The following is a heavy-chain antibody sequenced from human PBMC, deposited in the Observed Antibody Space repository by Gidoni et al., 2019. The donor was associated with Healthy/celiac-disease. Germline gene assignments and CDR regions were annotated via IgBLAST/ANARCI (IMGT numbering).Heavy chain of an antibody. J-gene: IGHJ5*02. CDR3: ARGVAAAGIRGWFDP. V-gene: IGHV3-53*02. Sequence: EVQLVETGGGWLQPGGSLRLSCAASGFTASSNYMSWVRQAPGQGLEWVSLIYTGGSTYYADSVKGRFTISRDSSKNTLYLQMNSLRAENTAVYYCARGVAAAGIRGWFDPWGQGTLVTVSS. D-gene: IGHD6-13*01. CDR2: IYTGGST. CDR1: GFTASSNY.